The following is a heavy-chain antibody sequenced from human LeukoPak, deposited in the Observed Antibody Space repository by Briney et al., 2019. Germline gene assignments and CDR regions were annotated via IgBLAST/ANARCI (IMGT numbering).Heavy chain of an antibody. J-gene: IGHJ6*02. CDR2: IYYSGST. CDR1: GGSISSYA. CDR3: AGAGHYYGMDV. Sequence: SETLSLTCTVSGGSISSYAWSWIRQAPGKGLEWIGDIYYSGSTNYNPCVKSRVTMSVDTTKMQVAVTLVSVTAADPAVYCCAGAGHYYGMDVWGQGTTVTVSS. V-gene: IGHV4-59*01.